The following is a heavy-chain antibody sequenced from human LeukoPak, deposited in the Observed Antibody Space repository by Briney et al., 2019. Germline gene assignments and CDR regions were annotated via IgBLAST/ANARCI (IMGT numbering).Heavy chain of an antibody. CDR1: GFTFSSYS. Sequence: GGSLRLSCVASGFTFSSYSMNWVRQAPGKGLEWVSSISSSSSYIYYADSVKGRFTISRDNAKNSLYLQMNRLRAEDTAVYYCARDPTVTDYYYYGMDVWGQGTTVTVS. CDR2: ISSSSSYI. J-gene: IGHJ6*02. V-gene: IGHV3-21*01. D-gene: IGHD4-17*01. CDR3: ARDPTVTDYYYYGMDV.